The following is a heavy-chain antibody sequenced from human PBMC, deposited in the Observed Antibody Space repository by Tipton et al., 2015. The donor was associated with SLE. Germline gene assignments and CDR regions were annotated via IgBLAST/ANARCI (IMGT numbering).Heavy chain of an antibody. V-gene: IGHV4-4*02. J-gene: IGHJ4*02. CDR1: GGSISSSNW. Sequence: TLSLTCAVSGGSISSSNWWSWVRQPPGKGLEWIGEIYHSGSTNYNPSLKSRVTISVDKSKNQFSLKLSSVTAADTAVYYCASKDYDSSGYYYLDYWGQGTLVTVSS. CDR2: IYHSGST. D-gene: IGHD3-22*01. CDR3: ASKDYDSSGYYYLDY.